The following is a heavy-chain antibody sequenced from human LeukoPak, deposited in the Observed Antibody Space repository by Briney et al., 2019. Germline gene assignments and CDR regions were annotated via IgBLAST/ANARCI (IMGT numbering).Heavy chain of an antibody. CDR3: ARDLGASYYYSMDV. CDR1: GFTVSSNY. D-gene: IGHD4-17*01. V-gene: IGHV3-53*01. CDR2: IYSGGST. Sequence: PGGSLRLSCAASGFTVSSNYMSWVRQAPGKGLQWVSIIYSGGSTYYADSVKGRLTISRDNSKNTLSLQMNSLRAEDTAVYYCARDLGASYYYSMDVWGQGATVTVSS. J-gene: IGHJ6*02.